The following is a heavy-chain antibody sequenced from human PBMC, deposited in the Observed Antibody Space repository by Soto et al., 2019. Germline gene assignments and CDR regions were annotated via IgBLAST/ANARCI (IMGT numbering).Heavy chain of an antibody. CDR2: IYYSGST. V-gene: IGHV4-30-4*01. CDR3: ARVLATVADY. Sequence: SETLSLTCTVSGGSISSGDYYWIWIRQPPGKGLEWIGYIYYSGSTYYNPSLKSRVTISVDTSKNQFSLKLSSVTAADTAVYYCARVLATVADYWGQGTLVTVSS. J-gene: IGHJ4*02. CDR1: GGSISSGDYY. D-gene: IGHD4-17*01.